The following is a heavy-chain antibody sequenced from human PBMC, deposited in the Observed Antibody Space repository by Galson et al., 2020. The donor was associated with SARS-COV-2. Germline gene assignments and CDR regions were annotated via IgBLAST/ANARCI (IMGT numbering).Heavy chain of an antibody. CDR1: GYTFTTYW. V-gene: IGHV5-51*01. Sequence: HGASLKISCEGSGYTFTTYWIGWVRQMPGKGLEWMGIISPDDSDVRYSPSFQGQVTISADKSISTAYLQWTSLKASDTGMYYCVRHPSYTWFDPWGQGTLVTVSS. CDR3: VRHPSYTWFDP. J-gene: IGHJ5*02. CDR2: ISPDDSDV.